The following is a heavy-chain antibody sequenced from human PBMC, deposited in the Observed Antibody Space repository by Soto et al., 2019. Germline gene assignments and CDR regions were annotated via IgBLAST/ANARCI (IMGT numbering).Heavy chain of an antibody. CDR2: IYCSGST. D-gene: IGHD3-10*01. CDR1: GGSISSYY. Sequence: PSETLSLTCTVSGGSISSYYWSWIRQPPGKGLEWIGYIYCSGSTNYNPSLKSRVTISVDTSKNQFSLKLSSVTAADTAVYYCARGFGGSLDYWGQGTLVTVSS. CDR3: ARGFGGSLDY. V-gene: IGHV4-59*01. J-gene: IGHJ4*02.